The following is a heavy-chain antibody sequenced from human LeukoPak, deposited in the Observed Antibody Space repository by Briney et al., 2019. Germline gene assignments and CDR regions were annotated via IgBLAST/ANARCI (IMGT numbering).Heavy chain of an antibody. Sequence: GGSLRLSCAGSGFIFNNYAMHWVRQPPGKGLEWVSGISWNSGSIDYADSVKGGFTISRDNAKNSLYLQMNSLRAEDTAVYYCASTGVAAASDAFDIWGQGTMVTVSS. D-gene: IGHD6-13*01. CDR2: ISWNSGSI. CDR1: GFIFNNYA. V-gene: IGHV3-9*01. J-gene: IGHJ3*02. CDR3: ASTGVAAASDAFDI.